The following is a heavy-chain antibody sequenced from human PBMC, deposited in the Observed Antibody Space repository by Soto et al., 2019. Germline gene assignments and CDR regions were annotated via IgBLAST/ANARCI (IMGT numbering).Heavy chain of an antibody. D-gene: IGHD3-9*01. Sequence: SETLSLTCTVSGGSISSYYWSWIRQPPGKGLEWIGYIYYSGSTNYNPSLKSRVTISVDTSKNQFSLKLSSVTAADAAVYYCASSYYDILTGYSPYYFDYWGQGTLVTVSS. CDR2: IYYSGST. V-gene: IGHV4-59*08. CDR3: ASSYYDILTGYSPYYFDY. CDR1: GGSISSYY. J-gene: IGHJ4*02.